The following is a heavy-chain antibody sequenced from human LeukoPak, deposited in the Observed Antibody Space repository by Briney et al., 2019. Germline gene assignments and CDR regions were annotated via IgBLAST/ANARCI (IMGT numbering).Heavy chain of an antibody. D-gene: IGHD6-6*01. V-gene: IGHV1-18*01. CDR1: GYSFTSFS. CDR3: AKTRPSFNPIPFNA. Sequence: GASVKVSCKTSGYSFTSFSIVWVRPAPGQGLEWMGWINPYTGHTNYAQNFQGRISLTTDTSATTAYMELNSLRVDDTAVYFCAKTRPSFNPIPFNAWGQGTLVTVSP. CDR2: INPYTGHT. J-gene: IGHJ5*02.